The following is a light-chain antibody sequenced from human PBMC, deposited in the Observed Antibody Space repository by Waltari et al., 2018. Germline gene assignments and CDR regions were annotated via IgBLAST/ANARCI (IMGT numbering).Light chain of an antibody. CDR1: QSVSSSY. V-gene: IGKV3-20*01. CDR2: GAS. Sequence: EIVLTQSPGTLSLSPGERATLSGRASQSVSSSYLAWYQQKPGQAPRLLIYGASSRATGIPDRFSGSGSGTDFTLTISRLEPEDFAVYYCQQYGSSPRVYTFGQGTKLEIK. J-gene: IGKJ2*01. CDR3: QQYGSSPRVYT.